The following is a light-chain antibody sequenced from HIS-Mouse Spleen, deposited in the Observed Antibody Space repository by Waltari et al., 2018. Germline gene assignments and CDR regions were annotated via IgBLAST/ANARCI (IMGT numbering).Light chain of an antibody. CDR1: SSDVGRYNL. CDR3: CSYAGSSTWV. Sequence: QSALTQPASVSGSPGQSITISCTGTSSDVGRYNLVSWSQPHPGKAPNRMIYEGSTRPSGVSNRFSGSKSGNTASLTISGLQAEDEADYYCCSYAGSSTWVFGGGTKLTVL. V-gene: IGLV2-23*01. J-gene: IGLJ3*02. CDR2: EGS.